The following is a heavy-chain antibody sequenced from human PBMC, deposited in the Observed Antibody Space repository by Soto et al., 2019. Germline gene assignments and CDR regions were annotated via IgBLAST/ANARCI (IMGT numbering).Heavy chain of an antibody. J-gene: IGHJ5*02. CDR1: GFSFTGYY. CDR3: AKDLTRQLAYWLDP. CDR2: INAHSGGT. V-gene: IGHV1-2*02. D-gene: IGHD6-6*01. Sequence: GASVKVSCKASGFSFTGYYIHWLRQAPGQGLEWMGWINAHSGGTEYAQKFQGRVTLTRDTSIATAYLTLTSLTSDDTVLYYCAKDLTRQLAYWLDPWGQGTLVTVSS.